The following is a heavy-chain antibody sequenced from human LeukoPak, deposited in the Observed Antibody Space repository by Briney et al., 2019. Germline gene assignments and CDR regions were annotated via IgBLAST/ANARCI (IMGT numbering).Heavy chain of an antibody. CDR3: AKDQAPYCSSTSCYATYFES. CDR2: ISYDGSNK. CDR1: GLTFRSYC. J-gene: IGHJ4*02. D-gene: IGHD2-2*01. V-gene: IGHV3-30*18. Sequence: PGGSLRLSCAASGLTFRSYCMHWVRQAPGKGLEWVAVISYDGSNKFYAGSVKGRFTISRDNSKNSLYLQMNSLRAEDTAVYYCAKDQAPYCSSTSCYATYFESWGQGTLVTVSS.